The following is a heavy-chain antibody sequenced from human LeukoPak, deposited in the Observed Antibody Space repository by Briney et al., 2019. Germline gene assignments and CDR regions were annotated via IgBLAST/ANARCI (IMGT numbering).Heavy chain of an antibody. CDR1: GYTFTGYY. CDR2: INPNSGGT. CDR3: ARAYGGNNYYYYGMDV. J-gene: IGHJ6*02. V-gene: IGHV1-2*02. D-gene: IGHD4-23*01. Sequence: ASVKVSCKASGYTFTGYYIHWVRQAPGQGLEWMGWINPNSGGTNYAQKFQGRVTMTRDTSISTAYMELSRLRSDDTAVYYCARAYGGNNYYYYGMDVWGQGTTVTVSS.